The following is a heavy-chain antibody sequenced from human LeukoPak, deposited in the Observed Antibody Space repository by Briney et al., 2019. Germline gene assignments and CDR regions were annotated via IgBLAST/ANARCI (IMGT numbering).Heavy chain of an antibody. CDR2: ISHSGSSI. CDR3: AMALDY. CDR1: GFTFSNYL. V-gene: IGHV3-23*01. J-gene: IGHJ4*02. Sequence: GGSLRLSCVASGFTFSNYLMNWVRQAPGKGLEWVSGISHSGSSIYYADSVKGRFTISRDNSKNTLYLQMNRLRVEDTAVYYCAMALDYWGQGTLVTVSS.